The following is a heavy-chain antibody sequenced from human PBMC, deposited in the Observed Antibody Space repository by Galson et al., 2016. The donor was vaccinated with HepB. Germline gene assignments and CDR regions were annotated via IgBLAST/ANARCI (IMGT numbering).Heavy chain of an antibody. J-gene: IGHJ6*02. Sequence: ETLSLTCTVSGSSISRYYWSWIRQPPGKGLEWIGYIYYSGSTNYNPSLKSRVIISVDTSKNQFSLKLSSVTAADTAVYYCARSGRGVKSLYYYYGMDVWGQGTTVTVSS. CDR2: IYYSGST. D-gene: IGHD3-10*01. CDR3: ARSGRGVKSLYYYYGMDV. V-gene: IGHV4-59*01. CDR1: GSSISRYY.